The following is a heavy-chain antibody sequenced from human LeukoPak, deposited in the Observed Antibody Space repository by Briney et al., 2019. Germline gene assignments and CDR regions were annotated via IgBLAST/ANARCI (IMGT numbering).Heavy chain of an antibody. V-gene: IGHV4-39*01. Sequence: ASETLSLTCTVSGGSISSSSFYWGWIRQPPGKGLEWIGSIYYSGNTYYNPSLKSRVTISVDTSKNQFSLKLSSVTAADTAVYYCARLNQGNRFDYWGQGTLVTVSS. CDR1: GGSISSSSFY. CDR3: ARLNQGNRFDY. CDR2: IYYSGNT. D-gene: IGHD1-14*01. J-gene: IGHJ4*02.